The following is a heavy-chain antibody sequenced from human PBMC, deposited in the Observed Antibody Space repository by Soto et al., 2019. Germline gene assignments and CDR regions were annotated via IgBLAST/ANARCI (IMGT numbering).Heavy chain of an antibody. J-gene: IGHJ4*02. CDR1: GFTFSSYA. V-gene: IGHV3-23*01. Sequence: PGGSLRLSCAASGFTFSSYAMSWVRQAPGKGLEWVSAISGSGGSTYYADSVKGRFTISRDNSKNTLYLQMNSLRAEDTAVYYCAKEAEAAVAVPYYFDYWGQGTLVTVSS. CDR3: AKEAEAAVAVPYYFDY. CDR2: ISGSGGST. D-gene: IGHD6-19*01.